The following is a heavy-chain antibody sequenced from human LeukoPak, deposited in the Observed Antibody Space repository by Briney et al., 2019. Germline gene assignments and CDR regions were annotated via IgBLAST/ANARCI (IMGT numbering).Heavy chain of an antibody. D-gene: IGHD6-13*01. CDR2: INHSGST. V-gene: IGHV4-34*01. CDR1: GGSFSGYY. CDR3: ARGKSSSLPFNYYYGMDV. Sequence: SETLSLTCAVYGGSFSGYYWSWIRQPPGKGLEWIGEINHSGSTNYNPSLKSRVTISVDTSKNQFSLKLSSVTAADTAVYYCARGKSSSLPFNYYYGMDVWGQGTTVNVSS. J-gene: IGHJ6*02.